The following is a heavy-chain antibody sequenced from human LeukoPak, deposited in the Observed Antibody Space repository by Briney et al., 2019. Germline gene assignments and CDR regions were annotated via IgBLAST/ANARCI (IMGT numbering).Heavy chain of an antibody. CDR2: ISSSSSTI. V-gene: IGHV3-48*01. CDR1: GFTFSSYS. J-gene: IGHJ6*03. Sequence: GGSLRLSCAASGFTFSSYSMNWVRQAPGKGLEWVLSISSSSSTIYYADSVKGRFTISRDNAKKSLYLQMNSLRAEDTAVYYCARGVSYMDVWGKGTTVTVSS. D-gene: IGHD3-16*02. CDR3: ARGVSYMDV.